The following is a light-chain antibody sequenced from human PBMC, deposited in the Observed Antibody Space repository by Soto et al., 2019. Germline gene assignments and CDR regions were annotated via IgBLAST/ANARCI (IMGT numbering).Light chain of an antibody. CDR3: QQLTDWPPQWT. J-gene: IGKJ1*01. Sequence: EVVLTKYPDTLSLPPGERATLSCRALQSISSYLAWYQQKPGQAPRLLIYDASSRATGIPARFSGSGSGTDFTLTISSLEPEDFAVYYCQQLTDWPPQWTFGQGTKVDIK. CDR2: DAS. CDR1: QSISSY. V-gene: IGKV3-11*01.